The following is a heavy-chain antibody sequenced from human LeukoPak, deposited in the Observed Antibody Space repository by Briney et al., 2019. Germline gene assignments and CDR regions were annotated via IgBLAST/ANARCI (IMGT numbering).Heavy chain of an antibody. J-gene: IGHJ4*02. D-gene: IGHD3-16*01. Sequence: GGSLRLSCAASGFSLSGSAMHWVRQTSGKGLEWVGRIRSKANSYATTYSASVKGRFTIARDDSKNTAYLQMNSLKIEDTAVYYCTTMGDFDYWGQGTLVTVSS. CDR1: GFSLSGSA. V-gene: IGHV3-73*01. CDR2: IRSKANSYAT. CDR3: TTMGDFDY.